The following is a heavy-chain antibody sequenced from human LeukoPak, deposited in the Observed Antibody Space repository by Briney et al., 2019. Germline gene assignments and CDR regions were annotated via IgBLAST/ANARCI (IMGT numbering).Heavy chain of an antibody. V-gene: IGHV3-74*01. CDR2: IKSDGGLT. CDR3: ATGNYNRPFDY. Sequence: GGSLRLSCAASGFTFSGYWMHWVRQAPGKGLAWVSRIKSDGGLTNYADSVKGRFTISRDNTKNTLYLQLNSLRAEDTAVYYCATGNYNRPFDYWGQGTLVTVSS. J-gene: IGHJ4*02. D-gene: IGHD1-7*01. CDR1: GFTFSGYW.